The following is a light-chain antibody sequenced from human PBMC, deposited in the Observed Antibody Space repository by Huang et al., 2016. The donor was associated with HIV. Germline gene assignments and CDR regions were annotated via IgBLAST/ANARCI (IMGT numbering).Light chain of an antibody. CDR3: QQYYTIPE. Sequence: DIVLTQSPDTLAVSLGEKVTINCKSSQNVLFSSTNKNYFAWYQQKPGHPPKALIDWASVRELGVPDRFSGSGSGTDFTLTISSLQAEDVAIYYCQQYYTIPEFGHGTRVEI. V-gene: IGKV4-1*01. CDR2: WAS. J-gene: IGKJ1*01. CDR1: QNVLFSSTNKNY.